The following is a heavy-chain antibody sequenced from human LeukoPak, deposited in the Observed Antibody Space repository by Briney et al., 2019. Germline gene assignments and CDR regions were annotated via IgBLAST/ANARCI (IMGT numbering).Heavy chain of an antibody. V-gene: IGHV3-7*04. CDR3: ARERNIVGGTIFDS. D-gene: IGHD1-26*01. Sequence: GGSLRLSCAASGFTFSSYWMSWVRQAPGKGLEWVANIKQDGSEKSSVDSVKGRFTISRDNAKNSLYLQMNSLRAEDTAVYYCARERNIVGGTIFDSWGQGTLVTVSS. J-gene: IGHJ4*02. CDR1: GFTFSSYW. CDR2: IKQDGSEK.